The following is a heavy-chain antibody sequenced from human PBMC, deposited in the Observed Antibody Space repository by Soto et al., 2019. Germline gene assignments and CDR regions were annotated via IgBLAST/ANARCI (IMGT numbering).Heavy chain of an antibody. J-gene: IGHJ4*02. V-gene: IGHV3-33*01. Sequence: QVQLVESGGGVVQPGRSLRLSCAASGFTFSSYGMHWVRQAPGKGLEWVAVIWYDGSNKYYADSVKGRFTISRDNSKNTLYLQMNSLSAEDTAVYYCARGGFNWNRMPSVFWGQGTLVTVSS. CDR2: IWYDGSNK. CDR3: ARGGFNWNRMPSVF. CDR1: GFTFSSYG. D-gene: IGHD1-20*01.